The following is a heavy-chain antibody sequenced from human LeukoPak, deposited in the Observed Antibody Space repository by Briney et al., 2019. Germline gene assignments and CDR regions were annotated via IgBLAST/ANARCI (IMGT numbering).Heavy chain of an antibody. CDR3: ARELSSGYYRYYFDY. J-gene: IGHJ4*02. V-gene: IGHV4-30-4*08. D-gene: IGHD3-22*01. Sequence: SQTLSLTCTVSGGSISSGDYYWSWIRQPPGKGLEWIGYIYYSGSTYYNPSLKSRVTISVDTSKNQFSLKLSPVTAADTAVYYCARELSSGYYRYYFDYWGQGTLVTVSS. CDR2: IYYSGST. CDR1: GGSISSGDYY.